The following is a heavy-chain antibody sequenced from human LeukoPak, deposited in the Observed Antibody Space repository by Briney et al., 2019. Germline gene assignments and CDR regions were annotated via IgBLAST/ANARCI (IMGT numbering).Heavy chain of an antibody. J-gene: IGHJ6*03. CDR1: GGSISIGDYY. CDR2: IYYNGPT. Sequence: PSETLSLTCTVSGGSISIGDYYWSWLRQPPGKGLEWIGYIYYNGPTYYNPSLKSRVTISVDTSKNQFSLKLSSVTAADTAVYYCARYEDYYYNMDVWGKGTRVTVSS. V-gene: IGHV4-30-4*08. D-gene: IGHD3-16*01. CDR3: ARYEDYYYNMDV.